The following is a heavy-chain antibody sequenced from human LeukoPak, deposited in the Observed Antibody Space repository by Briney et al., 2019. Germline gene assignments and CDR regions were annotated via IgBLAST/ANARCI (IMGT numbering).Heavy chain of an antibody. D-gene: IGHD6-19*01. CDR3: ARGFAMSSGWFFDY. CDR1: GGSISSYY. J-gene: IGHJ4*02. CDR2: IYTSGST. V-gene: IGHV4-4*07. Sequence: PSETLSLTCTVSGGSISSYYWSWIRQPAGNGLEWIGRIYTSGSTNYNPSLKSRVTMSVDTSKNQFSLKLSSVTAADTAVYYCARGFAMSSGWFFDYWGQGTLVTVSS.